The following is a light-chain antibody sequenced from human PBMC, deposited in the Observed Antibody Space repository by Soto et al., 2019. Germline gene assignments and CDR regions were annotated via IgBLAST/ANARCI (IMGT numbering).Light chain of an antibody. CDR3: TSYTSSLTHL. V-gene: IGLV2-14*01. J-gene: IGLJ1*01. CDR2: EVS. CDR1: SSDVGGYKY. Sequence: QSGLTQPXSVSGSPGQSIAISCTGTSSDVGGYKYVSWYQQRPGKAPKLMIFEVSNRPSGVSNRFSGSKSGNTASLTISGLQTEDEADYYCTSYTSSLTHLFGTGTKVTVL.